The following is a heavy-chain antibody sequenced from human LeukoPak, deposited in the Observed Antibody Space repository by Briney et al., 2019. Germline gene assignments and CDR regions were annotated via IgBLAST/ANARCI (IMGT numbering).Heavy chain of an antibody. CDR3: AAVVATAPDY. CDR2: VYYTGST. CDR1: GGSISSDPYY. D-gene: IGHD2-21*02. J-gene: IGHJ4*02. Sequence: KTSETLSLTCTVSGGSISSDPYYWGWIRQPPGKGLEWIGSVYYTGSTYYNPSLKSRVTISADTSKNQFSLKLSSVTAADTAVYYCAAVVATAPDYWGQGALVTVSS. V-gene: IGHV4-39*01.